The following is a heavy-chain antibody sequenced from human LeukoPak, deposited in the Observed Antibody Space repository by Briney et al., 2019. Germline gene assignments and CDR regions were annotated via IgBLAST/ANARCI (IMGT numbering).Heavy chain of an antibody. D-gene: IGHD3-10*01. J-gene: IGHJ4*02. Sequence: GGSLRLSCAASGFTVSSTYMSWVRQAPGKGLEWVSVIYSGSSTFYADSLKGRFTISRDNSKNTLYLQMNSLRVEDTALYYCARGDGSYYFDYWGQGTLVTVSS. CDR3: ARGDGSYYFDY. CDR2: IYSGSST. CDR1: GFTVSSTY. V-gene: IGHV3-53*01.